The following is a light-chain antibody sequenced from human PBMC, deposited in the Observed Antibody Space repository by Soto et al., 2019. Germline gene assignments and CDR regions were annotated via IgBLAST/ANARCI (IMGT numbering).Light chain of an antibody. V-gene: IGLV2-14*01. CDR1: NSDVGRYNY. J-gene: IGLJ1*01. CDR2: EVS. CDR3: NSYTSNNTYV. Sequence: QSVLTQPASVSGSPGQSITISCTGTNSDVGRYNYVSWYQQQPGKAPKLMIYEVSNRPSGVSNRFSGSKSGNTASLTISGLQAEDEADYYCNSYTSNNTYVFGTGTKVTVL.